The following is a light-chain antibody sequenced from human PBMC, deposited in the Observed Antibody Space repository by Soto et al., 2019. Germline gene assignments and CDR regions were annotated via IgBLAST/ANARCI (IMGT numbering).Light chain of an antibody. J-gene: IGLJ1*01. CDR1: SSDVGGYNY. V-gene: IGLV2-14*01. CDR3: GSYTSSSLDV. CDR2: DVS. Sequence: QSALTQPASVSGSPGQSITISCTGTSSDVGGYNYVSWYQQHPGKAPKLMIYDVSNRPSGVSNRFSGSKSGNTASLTISVLQAEEEADYYCGSYTSSSLDVFGTGTKVTVL.